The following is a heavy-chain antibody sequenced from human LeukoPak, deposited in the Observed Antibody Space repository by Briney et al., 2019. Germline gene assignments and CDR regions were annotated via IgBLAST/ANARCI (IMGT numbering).Heavy chain of an antibody. CDR2: ISSSSSTI. V-gene: IGHV3-11*04. Sequence: GGSLRLSCAASGFIFSDYYMSWIRQTPGKGLEWVSYISSSSSTIYYADSVKGRFTISRDNAKNSLYLQMNSLRAEDTAVYYCARRVSTSESFSFDYWGQGTLVTVSS. J-gene: IGHJ4*02. CDR1: GFIFSDYY. D-gene: IGHD3-10*01. CDR3: ARRVSTSESFSFDY.